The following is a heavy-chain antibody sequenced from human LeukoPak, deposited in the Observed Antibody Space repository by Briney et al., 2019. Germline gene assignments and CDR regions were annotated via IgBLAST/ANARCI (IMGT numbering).Heavy chain of an antibody. D-gene: IGHD3-3*01. CDR2: ISGSGGST. Sequence: GGSLRLSCAASGFTFSSYAMSWVRQAPGKGLEWVSAISGSGGSTYYADSVEGRFTISRDNSKSTVYLEINSLRSEDTAIYYCARGFNDFWSGSQLEYWGQGTLVTVSS. CDR1: GFTFSSYA. V-gene: IGHV3-23*01. CDR3: ARGFNDFWSGSQLEY. J-gene: IGHJ4*02.